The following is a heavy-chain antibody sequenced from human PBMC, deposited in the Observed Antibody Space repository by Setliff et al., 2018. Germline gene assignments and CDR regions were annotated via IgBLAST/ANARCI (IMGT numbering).Heavy chain of an antibody. V-gene: IGHV4-34*01. Sequence: PSATLSLTCAASGGSFSDYYGTWIRQPPGKALEWIGEINHSGDTKYNPSLKSRVTISVDTSMNQFSQKLSSVTAADRAVYYCARGRNVAARLFDSWGRGTLVTVSS. J-gene: IGHJ4*02. CDR3: ARGRNVAARLFDS. D-gene: IGHD6-6*01. CDR1: GGSFSDYY. CDR2: INHSGDT.